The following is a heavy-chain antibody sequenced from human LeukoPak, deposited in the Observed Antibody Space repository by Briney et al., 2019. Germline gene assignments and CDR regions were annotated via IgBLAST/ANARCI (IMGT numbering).Heavy chain of an antibody. Sequence: SETLSFTCTVSGGSISSYYWSWIRQPPGKGLEWIGYIYYSGSTNYNPSLKSRVTISVDTSKNQFSLKLSSVTAADTAVYYCARPLADYYESRGFTKNWFAPWAKEPRVTVPS. CDR1: GGSISSYY. V-gene: IGHV4-59*01. CDR2: IYYSGST. J-gene: IGHJ5*02. CDR3: ARPLADYYESRGFTKNWFAP. D-gene: IGHD3-22*01.